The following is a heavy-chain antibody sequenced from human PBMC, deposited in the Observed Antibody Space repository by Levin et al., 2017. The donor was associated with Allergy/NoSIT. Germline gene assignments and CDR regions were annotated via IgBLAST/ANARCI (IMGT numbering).Heavy chain of an antibody. J-gene: IGHJ3*02. CDR3: ARRLQLWYNDAFDI. D-gene: IGHD5-18*01. CDR1: GFTFSDYY. CDR2: ISSSGSTI. Sequence: GESLKISCAASGFTFSDYYMSWIRQAPGKGLVWVSYISSSGSTIYYADSVKGRFTISRDNAKNSLYLQMNSLRAEDTAVYYCARRLQLWYNDAFDIWGQGTMVTVSS. V-gene: IGHV3-11*01.